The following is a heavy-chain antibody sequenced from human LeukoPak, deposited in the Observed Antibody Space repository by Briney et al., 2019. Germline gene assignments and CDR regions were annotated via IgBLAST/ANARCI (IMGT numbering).Heavy chain of an antibody. CDR1: GFTFNIYA. Sequence: GGSLRLSCAASGFTFNIYAMSWARQAPGKGLEWVSSIDSSGGYMFYADSVKGRFIISRDNAKDSLYLQMNSLRVEDTAVYYCLRGDRRDYWGQGTLVTVSS. J-gene: IGHJ4*02. CDR3: LRGDRRDY. V-gene: IGHV3-21*06. CDR2: IDSSGGYM.